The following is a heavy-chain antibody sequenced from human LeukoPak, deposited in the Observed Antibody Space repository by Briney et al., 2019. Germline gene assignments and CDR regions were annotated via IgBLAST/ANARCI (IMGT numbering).Heavy chain of an antibody. CDR2: INTNTGNP. CDR3: ARTTPEYYYSYYYMDV. V-gene: IGHV7-4-1*02. CDR1: GYTFTNYA. J-gene: IGHJ6*03. Sequence: ASVKVSCKASGYTFTNYAMNWVRQAPGQGLEWMGWINTNTGNPTYAQGFTGRFVFSLDTSVSTAYLQISSLKAEDTAEYYCARTTPEYYYSYYYMDVWGKGTTVTVSS. D-gene: IGHD1-1*01.